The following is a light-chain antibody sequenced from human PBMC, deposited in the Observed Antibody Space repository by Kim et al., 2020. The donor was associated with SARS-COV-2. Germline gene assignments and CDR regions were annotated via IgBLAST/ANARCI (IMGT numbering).Light chain of an antibody. CDR3: QVWDSSTDQVL. Sequence: PGETARITCDGTNIGTTSVYWYQQKAGQTPILLIYYDRERPSGIPERFSGSNSGNTATLTVSRVEAGDEADYYCQVWDSSTDQVLFGGGTQLTVL. J-gene: IGLJ3*02. CDR2: YDR. CDR1: NIGTTS. V-gene: IGLV3-21*04.